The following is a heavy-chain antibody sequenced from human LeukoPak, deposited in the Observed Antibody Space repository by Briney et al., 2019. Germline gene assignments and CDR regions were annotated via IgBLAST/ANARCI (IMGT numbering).Heavy chain of an antibody. J-gene: IGHJ4*02. CDR3: ARGALRGVGATTGNY. V-gene: IGHV3-11*04. CDR2: ISSSGSTI. Sequence: GGSLRLSCAASGFTFSDYYMSWIRQAPGKGLEWVPYISSSGSTIYYADSVKGRFTISRDNAKNSLYLQMNSLRAEDTAVYYCARGALRGVGATTGNYWGQGTLVTVSS. D-gene: IGHD1-26*01. CDR1: GFTFSDYY.